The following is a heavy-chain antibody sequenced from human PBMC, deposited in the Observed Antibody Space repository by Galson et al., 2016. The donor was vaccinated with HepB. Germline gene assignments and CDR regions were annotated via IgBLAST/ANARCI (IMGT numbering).Heavy chain of an antibody. V-gene: IGHV3-53*01. CDR3: AKDRDNFRYHQNGIDV. D-gene: IGHD3-16*02. CDR2: IYSIGNT. CDR1: GITVSNNY. J-gene: IGHJ6*02. Sequence: SLRLSCAASGITVSNNYVRWVRQAPGKGLEWVSLIYSIGNTQYADSVKGRFTISRDNSKNTLYLQMNGLRAEDTAIYYCAKDRDNFRYHQNGIDVWGQGNAVTVYS.